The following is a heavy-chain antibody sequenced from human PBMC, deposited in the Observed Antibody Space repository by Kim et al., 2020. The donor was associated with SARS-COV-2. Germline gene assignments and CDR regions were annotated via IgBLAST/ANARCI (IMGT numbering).Heavy chain of an antibody. D-gene: IGHD2-2*01. V-gene: IGHV3-73*01. CDR2: IRSKANNYAT. CDR1: GFTFSASP. Sequence: GGSLRLSCAASGFTFSASPVHWVRQASGKGLEWIGRIRSKANNYATTSAASVSGNSIISTDNSQNTAYLQPNGLDIEDSAVYYCSSGDVPFNYWVRGTLV. J-gene: IGHJ4*02. CDR3: SSGDVPFNY.